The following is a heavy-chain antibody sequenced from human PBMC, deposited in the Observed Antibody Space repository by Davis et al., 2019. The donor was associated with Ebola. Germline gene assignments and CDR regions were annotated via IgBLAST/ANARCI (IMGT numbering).Heavy chain of an antibody. V-gene: IGHV4-39*01. CDR3: ARRSGWYDY. CDR1: GGSISSSSYY. D-gene: IGHD6-19*01. J-gene: IGHJ4*02. CDR2: IYYSGST. Sequence: PSDPLSPPCTLPGGSISSSSYYWGWIRQPPGKGLEWIGSIYYSGSTYYNPSLKSRVTIAVDTSKNQFSLKLSSVTAADTAVYYCARRSGWYDYWGQGTLVTVSS.